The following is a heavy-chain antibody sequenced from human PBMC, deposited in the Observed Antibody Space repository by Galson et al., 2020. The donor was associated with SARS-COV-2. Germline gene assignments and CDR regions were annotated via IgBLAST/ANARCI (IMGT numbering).Heavy chain of an antibody. CDR2: IRYDGSNK. V-gene: IGHV3-30*02. J-gene: IGHJ4*02. Sequence: GGSLRLPCAASGFTFSSYGMHWVRQAPGKGLEWVAFIRYDGSNKYYADSVKGRFTISRDNSKNTLYLQMNSLRAEDTAVYYCAKDAPRYYYGSGSYPPLDYWGQGTLVTVSS. CDR3: AKDAPRYYYGSGSYPPLDY. D-gene: IGHD3-10*01. CDR1: GFTFSSYG.